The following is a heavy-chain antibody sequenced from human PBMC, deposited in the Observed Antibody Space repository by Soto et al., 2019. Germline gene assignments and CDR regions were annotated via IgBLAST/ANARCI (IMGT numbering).Heavy chain of an antibody. Sequence: PGGSLRLSCAASGFTFSSYAMSWVRHAPGKGLEWVSAISGSGGSTYYADSVKGRFTISRDNSKNTLYLQMNSLRAEDTAVYYCAKDPADYYDSSGYIDYWGQGTLVTVSS. D-gene: IGHD3-22*01. J-gene: IGHJ4*02. CDR3: AKDPADYYDSSGYIDY. CDR1: GFTFSSYA. CDR2: ISGSGGST. V-gene: IGHV3-23*01.